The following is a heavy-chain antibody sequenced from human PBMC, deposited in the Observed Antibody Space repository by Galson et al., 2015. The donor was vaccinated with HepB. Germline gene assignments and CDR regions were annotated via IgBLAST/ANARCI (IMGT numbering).Heavy chain of an antibody. CDR1: GFTFSSYA. Sequence: SLRLSCAASGFTFSSYAMSWVRQAPGKGLEWVSAISGSGGSTYYADSVKGRFTISRDNSKNTLYLQMNSLRAEDTAVYYCATEANYYDSSGYPLAWKWAFDIWGQGTMVTVSS. CDR2: ISGSGGST. J-gene: IGHJ3*02. CDR3: ATEANYYDSSGYPLAWKWAFDI. D-gene: IGHD3-22*01. V-gene: IGHV3-23*01.